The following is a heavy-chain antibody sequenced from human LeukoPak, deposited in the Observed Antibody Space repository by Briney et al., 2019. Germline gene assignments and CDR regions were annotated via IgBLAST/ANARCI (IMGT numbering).Heavy chain of an antibody. D-gene: IGHD5-24*01. CDR3: ARGGDGYNTPDWFDP. CDR1: GYTFTGYY. J-gene: IGHJ5*02. Sequence: GASVKVSCKASGYTFTGYYMHWVRQAPGQGLEWMGRINPNSGGTNYAQKFQGRVTMTRDTSISTAYMELSRLRSDDTAVYYCARGGDGYNTPDWFDPWGQGTLVTVS. CDR2: INPNSGGT. V-gene: IGHV1-2*06.